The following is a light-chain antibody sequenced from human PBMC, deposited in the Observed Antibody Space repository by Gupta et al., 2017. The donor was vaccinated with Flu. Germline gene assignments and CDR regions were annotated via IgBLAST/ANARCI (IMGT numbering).Light chain of an antibody. CDR2: KAS. Sequence: GDRVTITCRASQSFSTWFAWYQQKPGKAPRLLIYKASNLESGVPSRFSASGSGTEFTLTISSLQPDDFATDYCQQYKSYPLTFGGGTKVEIK. CDR1: QSFSTW. CDR3: QQYKSYPLT. V-gene: IGKV1-5*03. J-gene: IGKJ4*01.